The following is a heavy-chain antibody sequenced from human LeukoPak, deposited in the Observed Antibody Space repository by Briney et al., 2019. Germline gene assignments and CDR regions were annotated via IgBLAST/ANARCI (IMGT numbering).Heavy chain of an antibody. CDR3: AKGPPSLHYYGSGSVDY. J-gene: IGHJ4*02. V-gene: IGHV3-23*01. CDR1: GFTFSTYA. CDR2: ISGSGDST. Sequence: PGGSLRLSCAASGFTFSTYAMSWVRQAPGKGLEWVSGISGSGDSTYCADSVKGRFTISRDNPKKTLYLLMNSLRAEDTAVYYCAKGPPSLHYYGSGSVDYWGQGTLVTVSS. D-gene: IGHD3-10*01.